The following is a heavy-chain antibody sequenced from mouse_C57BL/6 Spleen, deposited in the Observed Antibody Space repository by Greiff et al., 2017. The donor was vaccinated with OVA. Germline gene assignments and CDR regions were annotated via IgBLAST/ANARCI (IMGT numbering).Heavy chain of an antibody. CDR3: ARSGYDYDEDYAMDY. CDR2: IYPYNGVS. J-gene: IGHJ4*01. Sequence: EVQLQQPGPELVKPGASVKISCKASGYSFTGYYMHWVKQSHGNILDWIGYIYPYNGVSSYNQKFKGKATLTVDKSSSTAYMELRSLTSEDSAVYYCARSGYDYDEDYAMDYWGQGTSVTVSS. V-gene: IGHV1-31*01. CDR1: GYSFTGYY. D-gene: IGHD2-4*01.